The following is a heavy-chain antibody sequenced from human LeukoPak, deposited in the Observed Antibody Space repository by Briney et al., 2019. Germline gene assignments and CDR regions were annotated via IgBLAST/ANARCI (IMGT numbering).Heavy chain of an antibody. V-gene: IGHV1-18*01. CDR3: AREHPPPGTGSNWNYADY. J-gene: IGHJ4*02. CDR2: ISAYNGNT. CDR1: GYTFTSYG. Sequence: ASVKVSCKASGYTFTSYGISWVRQAPGQGLEWMGWISAYNGNTNYAQKLQGRVTMTTDTSTSTAYMALRSLRSDDTAVYYCAREHPPPGTGSNWNYADYWGQGTLVTVSS. D-gene: IGHD1-7*01.